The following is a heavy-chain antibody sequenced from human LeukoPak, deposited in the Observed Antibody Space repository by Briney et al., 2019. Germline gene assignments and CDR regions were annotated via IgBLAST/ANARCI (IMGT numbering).Heavy chain of an antibody. V-gene: IGHV3-7*01. CDR1: GFTVSSNY. Sequence: PGGSLRLSCAASGFTVSSNYMNWVRQAPGKGLEWVANIKQDGSEKYYVDSVKGRFTISRDNAKNSLYLQMNSLRAEDTAVYYCATDLSGPVLPPGMRGDWGQGTLVTVSS. J-gene: IGHJ4*02. CDR3: ATDLSGPVLPPGMRGD. D-gene: IGHD2-2*01. CDR2: IKQDGSEK.